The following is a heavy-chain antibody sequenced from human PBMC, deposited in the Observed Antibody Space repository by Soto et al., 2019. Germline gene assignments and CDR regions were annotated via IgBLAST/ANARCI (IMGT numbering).Heavy chain of an antibody. Sequence: ASVKVSCKASGYTFTSYGISWVRQAPGQGLEWMGWISAYNGNTNYAQKLQGRVTMTTDTSTSTAYMELRSLRSDDTAVYYCARGRPIAARPNWFDPWGQGTLVTAPQ. CDR2: ISAYNGNT. J-gene: IGHJ5*02. V-gene: IGHV1-18*01. D-gene: IGHD6-6*01. CDR1: GYTFTSYG. CDR3: ARGRPIAARPNWFDP.